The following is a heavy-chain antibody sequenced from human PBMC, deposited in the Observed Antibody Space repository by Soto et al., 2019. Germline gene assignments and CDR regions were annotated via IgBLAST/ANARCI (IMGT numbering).Heavy chain of an antibody. CDR3: ARDSPIGSTFSGYDAIDS. CDR1: RGTFSTST. Sequence: QVQLVQSGAEVKKPGSSVKVSCKASRGTFSTSTFTWVRQAPGQGLEWMGRTIPLLNVADYAQDFQGRLTITADKATSTTYMELTSLTSKDTAVYYCARDSPIGSTFSGYDAIDSWGQGTLVTVSS. CDR2: TIPLLNVA. J-gene: IGHJ4*02. D-gene: IGHD5-12*01. V-gene: IGHV1-69*08.